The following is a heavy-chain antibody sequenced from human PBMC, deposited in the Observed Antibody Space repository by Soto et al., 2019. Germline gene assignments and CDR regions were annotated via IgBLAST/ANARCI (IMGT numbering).Heavy chain of an antibody. CDR3: ARGKALNWFDP. J-gene: IGHJ5*02. Sequence: SETLSHTCTVSGGSIRSGGYYWSWIRQPPGKGLEWIGYIYYSGSTYYNPSLKSRVTISVDTSKNQFSLKLSSVTAADTAVYYCARGKALNWFDPWVQGTLVT. V-gene: IGHV4-30-4*01. D-gene: IGHD3-10*01. CDR1: GGSIRSGGYY. CDR2: IYYSGST.